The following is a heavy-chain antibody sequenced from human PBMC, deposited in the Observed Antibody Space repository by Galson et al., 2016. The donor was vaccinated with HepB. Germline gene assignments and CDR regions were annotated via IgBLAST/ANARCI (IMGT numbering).Heavy chain of an antibody. CDR2: LVPIVNLA. J-gene: IGHJ5*02. D-gene: IGHD2-21*02. CDR1: GGTFGTYT. Sequence: SVKVSCTASGGTFGTYTLNWLRQAPGKGPEWMGRLVPIVNLANYVQRLQGRLTITADTSTSTTYMELTSLTSEDTAIYYCASSLVPTASRFDPWGQGTLVTVSS. CDR3: ASSLVPTASRFDP. V-gene: IGHV1-69*02.